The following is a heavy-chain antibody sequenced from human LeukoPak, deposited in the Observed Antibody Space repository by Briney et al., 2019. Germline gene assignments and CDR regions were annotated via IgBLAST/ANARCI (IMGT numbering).Heavy chain of an antibody. D-gene: IGHD2-21*02. CDR2: IISNGGST. CDR3: VKDGLAFCGGDCYSYFDY. Sequence: PGGSLRLSCSASGFTFSVYAIHWVRQAPGKGLVYVSTIISNGGSTYYADSVKGRFTISRDNSKNTVSLQMSSLRAEDTALYYCVKDGLAFCGGDCYSYFDYWGQGTLVTVSS. J-gene: IGHJ4*02. CDR1: GFTFSVYA. V-gene: IGHV3-64D*06.